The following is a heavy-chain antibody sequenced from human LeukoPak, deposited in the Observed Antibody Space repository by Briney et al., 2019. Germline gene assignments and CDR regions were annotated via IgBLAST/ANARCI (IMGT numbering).Heavy chain of an antibody. D-gene: IGHD3-22*01. Sequence: ASVTVSCTASGYTFTSYGISWVRQAPGQGLEWMGWISAYNGNTNYAQKLQGRVTMTRDTSISTAYMVLSRLRSDDTAVYYCARGNRITMIVVVIASADYWGQGTLVTVSS. CDR2: ISAYNGNT. CDR3: ARGNRITMIVVVIASADY. V-gene: IGHV1-18*04. CDR1: GYTFTSYG. J-gene: IGHJ4*02.